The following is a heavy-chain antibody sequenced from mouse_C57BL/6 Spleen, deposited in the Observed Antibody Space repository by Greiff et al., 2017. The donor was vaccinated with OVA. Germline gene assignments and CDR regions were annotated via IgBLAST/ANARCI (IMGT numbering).Heavy chain of an antibody. CDR3: ARDDGYYVFAY. CDR1: GYSITSGYD. V-gene: IGHV3-1*01. CDR2: ISYSGST. D-gene: IGHD2-3*01. J-gene: IGHJ3*01. Sequence: EVQLQESGPGMVKPSQSLSLTCTVTGYSITSGYDWHWIRHFPGNKLEWMGYISYSGSTNYNPSLKSRIPITHDTSKNHFFLKLNSVPTEDTATYYCARDDGYYVFAYWGQGTLVTVSA.